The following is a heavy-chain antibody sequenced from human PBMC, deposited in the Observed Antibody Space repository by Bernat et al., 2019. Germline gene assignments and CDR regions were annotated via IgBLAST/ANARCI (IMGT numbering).Heavy chain of an antibody. CDR1: GFTFSSYS. Sequence: EVQLVESGGGLVQPGGSLRLSCAASGFTFSSYSMNWVRQAPGKGLEWVSYISSSSSTIYYADSVKGRFTISRDNAKNSLYLQLNSLRAEDTAVYYCARGEPYYDILTGNHDYWGQGTLVTVSS. CDR3: ARGEPYYDILTGNHDY. V-gene: IGHV3-48*01. CDR2: ISSSSSTI. J-gene: IGHJ4*02. D-gene: IGHD3-9*01.